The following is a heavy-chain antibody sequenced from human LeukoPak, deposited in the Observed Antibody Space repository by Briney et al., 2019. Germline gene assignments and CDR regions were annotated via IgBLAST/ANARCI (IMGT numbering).Heavy chain of an antibody. CDR2: ISWDGGST. Sequence: GGSLRLSCAASGFTFDDYTMHWVRQAPGKGLEWVSLISWDGGSTYYAGSVKGRFTISRDNSKNSLYLQMNSLRTEDTALYYCARAGYDFWSGYFFDYWGQGTLVTVSS. CDR3: ARAGYDFWSGYFFDY. J-gene: IGHJ4*02. V-gene: IGHV3-43*01. D-gene: IGHD3-3*01. CDR1: GFTFDDYT.